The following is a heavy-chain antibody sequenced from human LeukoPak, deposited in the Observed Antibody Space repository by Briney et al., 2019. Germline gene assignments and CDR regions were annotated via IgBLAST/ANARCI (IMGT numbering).Heavy chain of an antibody. CDR1: GGSFSGYY. Sequence: SETLSLTCAVYGGSFSGYYWSWIRQPPGKGLEWIGEINHSGSSRYNPSLKSRFIISVDTSKNQFSLKFTSVTDADTAVYYCARGNRSGTYYIVTDFFDYWSQGILVTVYS. D-gene: IGHD1-26*01. V-gene: IGHV4-34*01. CDR3: ARGNRSGTYYIVTDFFDY. CDR2: INHSGSS. J-gene: IGHJ4*02.